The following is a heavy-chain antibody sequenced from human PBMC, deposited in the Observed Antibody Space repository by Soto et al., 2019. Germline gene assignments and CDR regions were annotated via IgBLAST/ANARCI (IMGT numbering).Heavy chain of an antibody. CDR2: IYPGDSDT. CDR3: ARHLRFCRSNSSRIEGLDP. Sequence: VESLTISCKASGYSFNTYWIVWVLQMPGKGLEWMGIIYPGDSDTRYSPSFRGQVIISADKSISTAYLQWSSLKASDTAIYYCARHLRFCRSNSSRIEGLDPWGHGTMVTVSS. D-gene: IGHD2-2*01. V-gene: IGHV5-51*01. J-gene: IGHJ5*02. CDR1: GYSFNTYW.